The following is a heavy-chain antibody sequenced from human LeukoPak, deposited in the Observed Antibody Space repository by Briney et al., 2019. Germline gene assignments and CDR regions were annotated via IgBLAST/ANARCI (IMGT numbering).Heavy chain of an antibody. CDR1: GYSISSGYY. D-gene: IGHD1-26*01. CDR2: IYHSGST. Sequence: SETLSLTCAVSGYSISSGYYWGWIRQPPGKGLEWIGSIYHSGSTYYNPSLKSRVTISVDTPKNQFSLKLSSVTAADTAVYYCARHSMGSGSYLDYWGQGTLVTVSS. V-gene: IGHV4-38-2*01. J-gene: IGHJ4*02. CDR3: ARHSMGSGSYLDY.